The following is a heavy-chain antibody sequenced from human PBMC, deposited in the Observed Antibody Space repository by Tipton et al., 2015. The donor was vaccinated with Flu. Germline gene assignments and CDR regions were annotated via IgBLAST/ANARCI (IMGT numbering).Heavy chain of an antibody. V-gene: IGHV4-38-2*02. CDR2: IHKTGIT. Sequence: TLSLTCSVSGDSIGSDYYWGWARQPPGKGLEWIGNIHKTGITYHNPSLTSRVTISVDTSKNQFSLRLTSVTAADTAVYYCARDQGFGGGMTYDYFAMDVWGQGTTVTVSS. J-gene: IGHJ6*02. D-gene: IGHD3-10*01. CDR3: ARDQGFGGGMTYDYFAMDV. CDR1: GDSIGSDYY.